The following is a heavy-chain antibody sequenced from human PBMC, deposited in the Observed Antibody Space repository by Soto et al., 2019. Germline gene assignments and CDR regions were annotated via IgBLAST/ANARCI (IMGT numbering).Heavy chain of an antibody. Sequence: PGESLKISCKGSGYSFTSYWIGWVRQMPGKGLEWMGIIYPGDSDTRYSPSFQGQVTISADKSISTAYLQWSSLKASDTAMYYCARPGYSGYDELYYFDYWGQGTLVTVSS. J-gene: IGHJ4*02. CDR2: IYPGDSDT. CDR1: GYSFTSYW. D-gene: IGHD5-12*01. CDR3: ARPGYSGYDELYYFDY. V-gene: IGHV5-51*01.